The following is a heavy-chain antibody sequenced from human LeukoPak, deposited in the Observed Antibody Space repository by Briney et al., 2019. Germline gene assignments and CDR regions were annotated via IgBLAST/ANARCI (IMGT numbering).Heavy chain of an antibody. CDR2: INPSGNTF. Sequence: GGSLRLSSAASGFTFSSCEVHCVRQAPGKGLEWVSNINPSGNTFYYADSVRGRFTISRDNAKNSLYLQMNSLRAEDTAVYYCARGRISFDYWGQGTLVTVSS. CDR1: GFTFSSCE. D-gene: IGHD2-15*01. J-gene: IGHJ4*02. V-gene: IGHV3-48*03. CDR3: ARGRISFDY.